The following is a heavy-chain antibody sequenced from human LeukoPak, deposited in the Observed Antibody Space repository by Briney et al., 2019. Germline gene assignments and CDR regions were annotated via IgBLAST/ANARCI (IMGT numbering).Heavy chain of an antibody. Sequence: PGGSLRLSCAASGFTFSDSYMSWIRQAPGKGLEWVSYISGSGSTKNYADSVKGRFTISRDNAKNSLYLQMNSLRAEDTAVYYCARVGTGSWYFDLWGRGTLVTFSS. CDR1: GFTFSDSY. V-gene: IGHV3-11*04. D-gene: IGHD3-10*01. J-gene: IGHJ2*01. CDR3: ARVGTGSWYFDL. CDR2: ISGSGSTK.